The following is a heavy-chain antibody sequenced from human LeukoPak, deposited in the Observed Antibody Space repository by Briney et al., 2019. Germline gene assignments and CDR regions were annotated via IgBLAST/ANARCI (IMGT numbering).Heavy chain of an antibody. V-gene: IGHV3-74*01. J-gene: IGHJ3*02. CDR2: ITSDGRNT. CDR1: GFTLSPSW. Sequence: PGGSLRLSCTASGFTLSPSWMNWVRQGPGKGLVWVARITSDGRNTVYADSVKGRFTISRDNARNTVYLQMTSLRAEDSAVYYCARDKYWNYPDAFDIWGQGTMVTVSS. CDR3: ARDKYWNYPDAFDI. D-gene: IGHD1-7*01.